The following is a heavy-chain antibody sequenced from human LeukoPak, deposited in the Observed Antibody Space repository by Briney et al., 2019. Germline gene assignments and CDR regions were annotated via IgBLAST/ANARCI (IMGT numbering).Heavy chain of an antibody. J-gene: IGHJ5*02. CDR3: ARVWGYCSGGSCYSVWFDP. Sequence: ASVKVSCKASGYTFTGYYMHWVRQAPGHGLEWMGWINPNSGGTNYAQKFQGRVTMTRDTSISTAYMELSRLRSDDTAVYYCARVWGYCSGGSCYSVWFDPWGQGTLVTVSS. CDR2: INPNSGGT. CDR1: GYTFTGYY. D-gene: IGHD2-15*01. V-gene: IGHV1-2*02.